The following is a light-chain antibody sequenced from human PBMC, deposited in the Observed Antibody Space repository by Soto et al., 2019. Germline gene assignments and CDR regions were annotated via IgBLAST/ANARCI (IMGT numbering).Light chain of an antibody. CDR1: NSDVDDYNF. CDR3: CSYAGGYFFEVI. Sequence: QSALTQPRSVSGSPGQSVTISCTGTNSDVDDYNFVSWYQQHPGTAPKLMIYDVTKRPSGVPARFSGSRSGNTASLTISGLQIEDEAHYYCCSYAGGYFFEVIFGGGTKLTVL. CDR2: DVT. J-gene: IGLJ2*01. V-gene: IGLV2-11*01.